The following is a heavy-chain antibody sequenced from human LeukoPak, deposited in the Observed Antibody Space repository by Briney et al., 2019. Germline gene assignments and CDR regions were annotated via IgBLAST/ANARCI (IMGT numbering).Heavy chain of an antibody. CDR1: GFTFSSYA. CDR3: ARDNGENYHTAFDY. V-gene: IGHV3-30*04. Sequence: GGSLRLSCAASGFTFSSYAMHWVRQAPGKGLEWVAVISYDGRNKYYADSVKGRFTISRDNAKNTLYLQMNSLRAEDTAVYYCARDNGENYHTAFDYWGQGTLVTVSS. CDR2: ISYDGRNK. D-gene: IGHD2-8*01. J-gene: IGHJ4*02.